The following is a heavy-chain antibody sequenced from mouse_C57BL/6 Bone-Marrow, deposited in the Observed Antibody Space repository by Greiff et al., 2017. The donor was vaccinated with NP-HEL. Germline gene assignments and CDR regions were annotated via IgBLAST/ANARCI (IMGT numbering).Heavy chain of an antibody. J-gene: IGHJ1*03. CDR2: ISYSGST. Sequence: VQLQQSGPGLAKPSQTLSLTCSVTGYSITSDYWNWIRKFPGNKLEYMGYISYSGSTYYNPSLKRRISITRDTSKNQYYLQLNSVTTEDTATYYCARWIYYYGSSYGYFDVWGTGTTVTVSS. D-gene: IGHD1-1*01. CDR3: ARWIYYYGSSYGYFDV. CDR1: GYSITSDY. V-gene: IGHV3-8*01.